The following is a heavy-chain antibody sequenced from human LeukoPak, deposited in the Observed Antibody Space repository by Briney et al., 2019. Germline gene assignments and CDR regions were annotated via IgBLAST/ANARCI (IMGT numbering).Heavy chain of an antibody. CDR1: GFIFSHYW. D-gene: IGHD1-26*01. V-gene: IGHV3-7*01. J-gene: IGHJ3*02. CDR3: AREDVWAFDM. CDR2: IKPDGSQK. Sequence: PGGSLRLSCAASGFIFSHYWMSWVRQAPGKGLEWVANIKPDGSQKDYVDSVKGRFTISRDNAKNSLYLQMDSLRAEDTAMYYCAREDVWAFDMWGQGTMVTVSS.